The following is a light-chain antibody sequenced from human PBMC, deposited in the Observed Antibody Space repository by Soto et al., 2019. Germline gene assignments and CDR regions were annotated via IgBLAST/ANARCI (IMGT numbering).Light chain of an antibody. CDR1: RSNIGAGYD. CDR2: GNS. V-gene: IGLV1-40*01. Sequence: QSVLTQPPSVSGAPGQRVTISCTGSRSNIGAGYDVHWYQHLPGTAPKLLIYGNSNRPSGVPDRFSGSKSGTSASLAITGLQAEDEADYYCQSYDSSLSVVFGGGTKLTVL. J-gene: IGLJ2*01. CDR3: QSYDSSLSVV.